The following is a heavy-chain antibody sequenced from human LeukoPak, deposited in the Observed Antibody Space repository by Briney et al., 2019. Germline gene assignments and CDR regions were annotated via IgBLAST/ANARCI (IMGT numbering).Heavy chain of an antibody. V-gene: IGHV3-23*01. CDR3: AKGNGFYYYYYYMDV. CDR2: ISGSGGST. Sequence: GGSLRLSCAASGFTFSSYGMSWVRQAPGKGLEWVSAISGSGGSTYYADSVKGRFTISRDNSKNTLYLQMNSLRAEDTAVYYCAKGNGFYYYYYYMDVWGQGTLVTVSS. D-gene: IGHD4-11*01. CDR1: GFTFSSYG. J-gene: IGHJ6*03.